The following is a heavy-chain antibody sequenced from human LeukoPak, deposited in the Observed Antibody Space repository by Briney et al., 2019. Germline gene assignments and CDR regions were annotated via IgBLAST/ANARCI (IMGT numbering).Heavy chain of an antibody. CDR1: GFTFSSYA. V-gene: IGHV3-21*01. D-gene: IGHD3-22*01. CDR3: ARPYDTRGYFPDY. CDR2: ISRGSDHI. Sequence: GGSLRLSCAASGFTFSSYAMNWVCQAPGKGLEWVSSISRGSDHIFYADSMKGRFTISRDNAKNSLYLQMNSLGAEGTAVYYCARPYDTRGYFPDYWGQGTLVTVSS. J-gene: IGHJ4*02.